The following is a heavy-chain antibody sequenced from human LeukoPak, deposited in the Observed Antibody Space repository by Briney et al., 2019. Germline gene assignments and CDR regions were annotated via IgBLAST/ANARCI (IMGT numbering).Heavy chain of an antibody. CDR2: ISGSGGST. V-gene: IGHV3-23*01. Sequence: GGSLRLSCAASGFTFSSYAMSWVRQAPGKGLEWVSAISGSGGSTYYADSVKGRFTISRDNSKKTLYQQMTILRAQDTAVYSCAKFVHIASDIWSQGTMVTVSS. CDR1: GFTFSSYA. D-gene: IGHD1-1*01. J-gene: IGHJ3*02. CDR3: AKFVHIASDI.